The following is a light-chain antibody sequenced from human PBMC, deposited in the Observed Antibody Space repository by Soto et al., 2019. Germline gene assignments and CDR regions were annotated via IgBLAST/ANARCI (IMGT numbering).Light chain of an antibody. J-gene: IGKJ3*01. CDR2: AAC. V-gene: IGKV1-39*01. Sequence: DIQMTKAPSSPSASVGDRVTITCRASQPIDTSLNWYQQKPGNALRLLIYAACSLQSGVPLRFSGSRSGTDFTLTIRSLQPEDFATYYCQQSYSSPFAFGPGTTVDIK. CDR3: QQSYSSPFA. CDR1: QPIDTS.